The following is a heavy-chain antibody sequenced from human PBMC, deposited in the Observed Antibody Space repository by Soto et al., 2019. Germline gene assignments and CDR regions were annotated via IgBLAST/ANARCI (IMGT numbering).Heavy chain of an antibody. J-gene: IGHJ6*02. Sequence: QVQLQESGPGLVKPSQTLSLTCTVSGGSISSGDYYWSWIRQPPGKGLEWIGYIYYSGSTYYNPSLKSRVTISVDTSKNQFSLKLSSVTAADTAVYYCARVDRSSDSYYYGMDVWGQGTTVTVSS. CDR3: ARVDRSSDSYYYGMDV. V-gene: IGHV4-30-4*01. CDR1: GGSISSGDYY. CDR2: IYYSGST. D-gene: IGHD6-13*01.